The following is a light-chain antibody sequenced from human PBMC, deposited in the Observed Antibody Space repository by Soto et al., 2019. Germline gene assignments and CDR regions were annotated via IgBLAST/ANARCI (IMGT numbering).Light chain of an antibody. CDR1: QSVSSSY. CDR2: GAS. Sequence: EIVLTQSPGTLSLSPGERATLSCRASQSVSSSYLAWYQQKPGQAPRLLIYGASSRATGIPDRFSGSGSGTHFTLPISRLEPEDFAVYYCQQYGSSPRTFGQGTKVEI. CDR3: QQYGSSPRT. J-gene: IGKJ1*01. V-gene: IGKV3-20*01.